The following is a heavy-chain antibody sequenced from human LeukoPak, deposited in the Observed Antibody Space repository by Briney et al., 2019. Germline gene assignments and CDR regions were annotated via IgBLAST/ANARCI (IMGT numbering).Heavy chain of an antibody. D-gene: IGHD3-10*01. CDR1: GGTFSSYA. CDR3: ARAVLRAYGSGPLDP. V-gene: IGHV1-69*05. J-gene: IGHJ5*02. Sequence: GASVKVSCQASGGTFSSYAISWVRQAPGQGLEWMGRISPIFGTANYAQKFQGRVTITTDESTSTAYMELSSLRSEDTAVYYCARAVLRAYGSGPLDPWGQGTLVTVSS. CDR2: ISPIFGTA.